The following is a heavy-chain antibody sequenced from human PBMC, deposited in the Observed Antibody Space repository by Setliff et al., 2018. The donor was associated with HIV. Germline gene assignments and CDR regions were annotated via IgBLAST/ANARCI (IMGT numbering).Heavy chain of an antibody. CDR2: IIPIFGTA. D-gene: IGHD3-3*01. CDR3: ALCRGEFLEWLLTLDY. Sequence: ASVKVSCKASGGTFSSYAISWVRQAPGQGLEWMGGIIPIFGTANYAQKFQGRVTITTDESTSTAYMELSSLRSEDTAVYYCALCRGEFLEWLLTLDYWGQGTLVTVSS. CDR1: GGTFSSYA. V-gene: IGHV1-69*05. J-gene: IGHJ4*02.